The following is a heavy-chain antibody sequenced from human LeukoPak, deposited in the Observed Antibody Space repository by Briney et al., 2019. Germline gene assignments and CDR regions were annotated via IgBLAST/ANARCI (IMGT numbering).Heavy chain of an antibody. CDR2: IKQDGSEK. D-gene: IGHD3-3*02. CDR3: ARYGPFLEWLSYYYYYCMDV. CDR1: GFTFSSYW. J-gene: IGHJ6*03. Sequence: PGGSLRLSCAASGFTFSSYWTSWVRQAPGKGLEWVANIKQDGSEKYYVDSVKGRFTISRDNAKNSLYLQMNSLRAEDTAVYYCARYGPFLEWLSYYYYYCMDVWGKGTTVTVSS. V-gene: IGHV3-7*01.